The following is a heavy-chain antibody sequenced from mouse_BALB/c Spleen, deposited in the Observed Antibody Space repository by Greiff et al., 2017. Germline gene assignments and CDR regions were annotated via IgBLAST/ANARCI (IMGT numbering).Heavy chain of an antibody. D-gene: IGHD2-10*02. CDR1: GFTFSSYA. V-gene: IGHV5-9-4*01. CDR3: AREYGNYVGAMDD. J-gene: IGHJ4*01. Sequence: EVKLMESGGGLVKPGGSLKLSCAASGFTFSSYAMSWVRQSPEKRLEWVAEISSGGSYTYYPDTVTGRFTISRDNAKNTLYLEMSSLRSEDTAMYYCAREYGNYVGAMDDWGQGTSVTVSS. CDR2: ISSGGSYT.